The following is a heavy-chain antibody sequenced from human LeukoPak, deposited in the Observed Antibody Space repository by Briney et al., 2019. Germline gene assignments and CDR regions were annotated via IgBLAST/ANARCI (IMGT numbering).Heavy chain of an antibody. D-gene: IGHD3-10*01. J-gene: IGHJ4*02. CDR1: EYTFTNYY. V-gene: IGHV1-46*01. CDR2: INPSVGTT. CDR3: ARSVFPYYSGSGSPYNVDVRQNSYFDF. Sequence: ASVKVSCKASEYTFTNYYIHWVRQAPGQGLEWMGTINPSVGTTRSAKGRASLTRDTSTSTVYMALSTLRSEDTAVYYCARSVFPYYSGSGSPYNVDVRQNSYFDFWGQGTLVTVSS.